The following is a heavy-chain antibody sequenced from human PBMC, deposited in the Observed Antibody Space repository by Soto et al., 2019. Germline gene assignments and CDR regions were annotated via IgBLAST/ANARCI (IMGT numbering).Heavy chain of an antibody. CDR3: VFGDCTSSSCSYYFYGLDV. CDR2: ILPIFGSP. CDR1: GGNFRRYA. J-gene: IGHJ6*02. Sequence: QLQLVQSGAEVQKPGSSVKVSCKASGGNFRRYAISWVRQAPGQGLEWMGGILPIFGSPSHAQKFRDRVTITADESTSTAYLELTSLTSEDTAIYYCVFGDCTSSSCSYYFYGLDVWGQGTTVTVSS. D-gene: IGHD2-2*01. V-gene: IGHV1-69*01.